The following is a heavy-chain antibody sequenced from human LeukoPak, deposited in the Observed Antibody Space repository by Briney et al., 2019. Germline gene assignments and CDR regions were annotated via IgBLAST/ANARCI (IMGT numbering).Heavy chain of an antibody. CDR1: GGSISSYY. D-gene: IGHD6-19*01. CDR2: IYYSGST. Sequence: SETLSLTCTVSGGSISSYYWSWIRQPPGKGLEWIGYIYYSGSTNYNPSLKSRVTISVDTSKNQFSLKLSSVTAADTAVYYCARGSGWCGLTMDVWGKGTTVTISS. V-gene: IGHV4-59*01. CDR3: ARGSGWCGLTMDV. J-gene: IGHJ6*04.